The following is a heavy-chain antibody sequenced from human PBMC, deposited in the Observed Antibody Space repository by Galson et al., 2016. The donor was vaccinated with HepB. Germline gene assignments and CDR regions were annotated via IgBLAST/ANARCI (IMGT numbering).Heavy chain of an antibody. CDR1: GFTLSNYG. J-gene: IGHJ6*02. CDR3: ARWYQQPTAPYYYYGMDV. CDR2: ISYDGGNE. Sequence: SLRLSCAASGFTLSNYGIHWVRQAPGKGLEWVAAISYDGGNEFYADSVKGRFTISRDNAKNTLYLEMSSLRVEDTGVYYCARWYQQPTAPYYYYGMDVWGQGTSVTVSS. V-gene: IGHV3-30*03. D-gene: IGHD2-2*01.